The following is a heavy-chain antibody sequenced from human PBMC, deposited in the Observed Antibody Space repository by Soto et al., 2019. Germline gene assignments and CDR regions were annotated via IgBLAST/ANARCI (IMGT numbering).Heavy chain of an antibody. V-gene: IGHV4-31*03. Sequence: PSETLSLTCTVSGGSISSGGYHWSWIRQHPGKGLEWIGYIYYSGSTYYNPSLKSRVTISVDTSKNQFSLKLSSVTAADTAVYYPATRPSWDYYFGYWGQGTLGTVSS. D-gene: IGHD6-13*01. CDR3: ATRPSWDYYFGY. J-gene: IGHJ4*02. CDR2: IYYSGST. CDR1: GGSISSGGYH.